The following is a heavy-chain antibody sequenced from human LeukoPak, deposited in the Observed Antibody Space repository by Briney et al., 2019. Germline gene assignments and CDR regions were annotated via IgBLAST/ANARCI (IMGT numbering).Heavy chain of an antibody. D-gene: IGHD6-6*01. J-gene: IGHJ6*02. Sequence: GGSLRLSSAASGFTFDDYAMHWVRQAPGKGLEWVSGISWNSGSIGYADSVKGRFTISRDNAKNSLYLQMNSLRARDTALYYCAKGADSSFYYYYGMDVWGQGTTVTVSS. CDR3: AKGADSSFYYYYGMDV. CDR1: GFTFDDYA. CDR2: ISWNSGSI. V-gene: IGHV3-9*01.